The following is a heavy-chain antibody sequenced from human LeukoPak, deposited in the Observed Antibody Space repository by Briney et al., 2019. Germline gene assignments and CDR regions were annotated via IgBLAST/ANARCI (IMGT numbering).Heavy chain of an antibody. CDR1: GFIFSNAW. V-gene: IGHV3-15*01. D-gene: IGHD2-21*01. Sequence: KPGGSLRLSCAASGFIFSNAWMSWVRQAPGKGLEWVGRIKTKGDGGTTDYAAPVRGRFTISRDDSQNTLYLQMNSLKTEDTAVYYCTTDQRWRRLALGYWGQGTLVTVSS. J-gene: IGHJ4*02. CDR3: TTDQRWRRLALGY. CDR2: IKTKGDGGTT.